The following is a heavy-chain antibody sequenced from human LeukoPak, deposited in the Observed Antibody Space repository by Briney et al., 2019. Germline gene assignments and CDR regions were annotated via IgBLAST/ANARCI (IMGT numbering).Heavy chain of an antibody. D-gene: IGHD3-3*01. CDR1: GGSISSSSYY. CDR2: IYYSGST. V-gene: IGHV4-39*01. CDR3: ASSYDFWSGYQPPVRNWSDP. J-gene: IGHJ5*02. Sequence: PSETLSLACTVSGGSISSSSYYWGWIRQPPGKGLEWIGSIYYSGSTYYNPSLKSRVTISVDTSKNQFSLKLSSVTAADTAVYYCASSYDFWSGYQPPVRNWSDPWGQGTLVTVSS.